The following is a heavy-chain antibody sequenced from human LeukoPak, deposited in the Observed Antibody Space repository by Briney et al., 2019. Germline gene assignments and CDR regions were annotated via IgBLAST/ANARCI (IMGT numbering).Heavy chain of an antibody. CDR1: GFTFSDYY. J-gene: IGHJ4*02. Sequence: GGSLRLSCSASGFTFSDYYMSWIRQAPGKGLEWVSYISSSGSTIYYADSVKGRFTISRDNAKNSLYLQMNSLRAEDAAVYYCARDLSWDYYFDYWGQGTLVTVSS. CDR2: ISSSGSTI. V-gene: IGHV3-11*01. D-gene: IGHD6-13*01. CDR3: ARDLSWDYYFDY.